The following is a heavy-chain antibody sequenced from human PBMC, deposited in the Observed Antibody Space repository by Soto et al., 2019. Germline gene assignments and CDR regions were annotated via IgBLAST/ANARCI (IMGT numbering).Heavy chain of an antibody. J-gene: IGHJ4*02. D-gene: IGHD1-26*01. V-gene: IGHV4-31*03. Sequence: QVQLQEAGPGPVKPSQTLFLPRPFSGCSISRCGFFLRWVRPPPGKGLEWIGYIYYSGSTYYNPALKSRVTISVDTSKNQFSLKLSSVTAADTAVYYCAGIYSGSPGGTLRYWGQGTLVTVSS. CDR1: GCSISRCGFF. CDR3: AGIYSGSPGGTLRY. CDR2: IYYSGST.